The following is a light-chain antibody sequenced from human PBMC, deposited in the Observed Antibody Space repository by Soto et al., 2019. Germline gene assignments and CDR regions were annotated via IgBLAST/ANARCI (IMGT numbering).Light chain of an antibody. CDR1: QSISSY. V-gene: IGKV1-39*01. Sequence: DIQMTQSPSSLSASVGDRVTITCRARQSISSYLNWYQQKPGKAPKLLIYAAASLQSGVPSRFSGRGSGTDFTLTISSLQPEDFATYSCQQSYSSLRTFGQGTKVEIK. CDR2: AAA. J-gene: IGKJ1*01. CDR3: QQSYSSLRT.